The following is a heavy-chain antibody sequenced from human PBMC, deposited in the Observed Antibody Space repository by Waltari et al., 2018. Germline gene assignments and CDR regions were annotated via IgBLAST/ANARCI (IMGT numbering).Heavy chain of an antibody. CDR3: ARMVPYYYDSSGYYHFDY. V-gene: IGHV1-2*02. CDR1: GYTFTGYY. Sequence: QVQLVQSGAEVKKPGASVKVSCKASGYTFTGYYMHWVRQAPGQGLEWMGWINPNSGGTNDAQKFQGRVTMTRDTSISTAYMELSRLRSDDTAVYYCARMVPYYYDSSGYYHFDYWGQGTLV. J-gene: IGHJ4*02. D-gene: IGHD3-22*01. CDR2: INPNSGGT.